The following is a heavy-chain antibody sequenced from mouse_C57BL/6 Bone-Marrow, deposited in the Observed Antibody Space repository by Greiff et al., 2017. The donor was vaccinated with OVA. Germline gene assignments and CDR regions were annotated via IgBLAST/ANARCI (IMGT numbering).Heavy chain of an antibody. CDR1: GYTFTDYE. D-gene: IGHD4-1*01. V-gene: IGHV1-15*01. CDR3: TKINCAY. J-gene: IGHJ3*01. Sequence: VQLQESGAELVRPGASVTLSCKASGYTFTDYEMHWVKQTPVHGLEWIGAIDPETGGTAYNQKFKGKAILTADKSSSTAYMELRSLTSEDSAVYYCTKINCAYWGQGTLVTVSA. CDR2: IDPETGGT.